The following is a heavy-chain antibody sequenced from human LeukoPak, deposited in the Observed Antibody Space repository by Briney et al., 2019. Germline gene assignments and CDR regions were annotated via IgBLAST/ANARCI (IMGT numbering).Heavy chain of an antibody. CDR3: IRQECSGGSCSYVDY. Sequence: GGPLRLSCAASGFDFSGFYMHWVRQASGRGLEWVGLIRSKPSSYTTVYAASVKGRFTIFRDDSKNTAYLQMNSLKAEDTAVYYCIRQECSGGSCSYVDYWGQGTLVTVSS. J-gene: IGHJ4*02. D-gene: IGHD2-15*01. CDR1: GFDFSGFY. V-gene: IGHV3-73*01. CDR2: IRSKPSSYTT.